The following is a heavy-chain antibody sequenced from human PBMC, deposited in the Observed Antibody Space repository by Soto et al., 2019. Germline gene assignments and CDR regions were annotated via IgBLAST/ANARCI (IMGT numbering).Heavy chain of an antibody. CDR2: IDYSGST. J-gene: IGHJ4*02. Sequence: PGKGLEWIGDIDYSGSTNYNPSLKSRVTISVDTSKNQFSLKLSSVTAADTAVYYCARGQRIGVVTTWFDYWRQGTFVTVFS. CDR3: ARGQRIGVVTTWFDY. V-gene: IGHV4-59*12. D-gene: IGHD3-22*01.